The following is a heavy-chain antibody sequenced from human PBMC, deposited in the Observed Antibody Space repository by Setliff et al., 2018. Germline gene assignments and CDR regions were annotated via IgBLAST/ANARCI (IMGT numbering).Heavy chain of an antibody. CDR1: GGSISSGGYY. J-gene: IGHJ4*02. V-gene: IGHV4-31*03. D-gene: IGHD3-3*01. Sequence: SETLSLTCTVSGGSISSGGYYWSWIRQHPGKGLEWIGYIYYSGSTYYNPSLKSRVTISVDTSKNQFSLKLSSATAADTAVYYCARRYNFWSGYLDYWGQGTLVTVSS. CDR3: ARRYNFWSGYLDY. CDR2: IYYSGST.